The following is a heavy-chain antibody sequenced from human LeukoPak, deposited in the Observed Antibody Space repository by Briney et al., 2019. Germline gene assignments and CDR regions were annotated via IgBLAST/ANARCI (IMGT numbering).Heavy chain of an antibody. J-gene: IGHJ3*02. V-gene: IGHV3-21*01. Sequence: GGSLRLSCAGSGFTFSSNDMSWVRQAPGKGLEWVSSISSSSSYIYYADSVKGRFTISRDNAKNSLYLQMNSLRAEDTAVYYCAGAYEGQWLNDAFDIWGQGTMVTVSS. CDR3: AGAYEGQWLNDAFDI. CDR1: GFTFSSND. D-gene: IGHD5-12*01. CDR2: ISSSSSYI.